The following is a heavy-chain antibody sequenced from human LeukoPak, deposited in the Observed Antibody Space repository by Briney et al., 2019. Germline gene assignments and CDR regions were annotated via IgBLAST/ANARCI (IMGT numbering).Heavy chain of an antibody. J-gene: IGHJ4*02. CDR3: ARVRGYSYGRLRELDY. V-gene: IGHV7-4-1*02. CDR2: INTNTGNP. Sequence: ASVKVSCKASGYTFTSYGISWVRQAPGQGLEWMGWINTNTGNPTYAQGFTGRFVFSLDTSVSTAYLQISSLKAEDTAVYYCARVRGYSYGRLRELDYWGQGTLVTVSS. D-gene: IGHD5-18*01. CDR1: GYTFTSYG.